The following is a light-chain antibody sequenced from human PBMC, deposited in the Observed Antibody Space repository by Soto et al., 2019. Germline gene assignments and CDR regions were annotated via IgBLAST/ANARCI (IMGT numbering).Light chain of an antibody. J-gene: IGLJ1*01. CDR1: SFNIGAGYD. CDR2: DNN. V-gene: IGLV1-40*01. Sequence: QSALTQSPSVSGAPGQRVTLSCTGSSFNIGAGYDVHWYQQLPEAAPKLLTYDNNNRPSGVPDRFSGSKSGASAPPSITGLQAEEEADYYSQSYDTRLSGYVFGTGTKVNVL. CDR3: QSYDTRLSGYV.